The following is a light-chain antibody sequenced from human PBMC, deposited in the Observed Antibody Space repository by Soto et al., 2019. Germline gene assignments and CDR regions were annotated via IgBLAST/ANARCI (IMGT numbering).Light chain of an antibody. Sequence: DIQMTQSPSTLSASVGDRVTITCRASQSISSWLAWYQQKPGKAPKLLIYKASSLESGVPSRFSGSGSETEFTLTISSLQPDDFAAYFCQQYNSYSTFGQGTKVESK. CDR2: KAS. CDR1: QSISSW. V-gene: IGKV1-5*03. CDR3: QQYNSYST. J-gene: IGKJ1*01.